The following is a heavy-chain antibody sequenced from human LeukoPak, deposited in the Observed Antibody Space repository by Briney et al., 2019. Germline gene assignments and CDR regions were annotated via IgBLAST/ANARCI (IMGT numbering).Heavy chain of an antibody. D-gene: IGHD3-10*01. Sequence: SETLSLTCTVSGGSISSYYWSWIRKPPGKGLEWIGYIYYRGSTNYNPSLKSRSTISVDSSKNQFSLKLSSVTAADTAVYYCARSGSYCLQFDLWGQGTLVTVSS. J-gene: IGHJ4*02. V-gene: IGHV4-59*01. CDR2: IYYRGST. CDR3: ARSGSYCLQFDL. CDR1: GGSISSYY.